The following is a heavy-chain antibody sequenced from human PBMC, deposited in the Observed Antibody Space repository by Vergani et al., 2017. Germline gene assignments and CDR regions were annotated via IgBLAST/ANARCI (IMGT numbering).Heavy chain of an antibody. D-gene: IGHD3-3*01. CDR1: GFTLGDYA. Sequence: EVHLVESGGGLVQPGRSLRLSCSGSGFTLGDYAMTWVRQAPGKGLEWVSSISSSSSYIYYADSVKGRFTISRDNAKNSLYLQMNSLRAEDTAVYYCAGDLHDFFDYWGQGTLVTVSS. V-gene: IGHV3-21*01. J-gene: IGHJ4*02. CDR3: AGDLHDFFDY. CDR2: ISSSSSYI.